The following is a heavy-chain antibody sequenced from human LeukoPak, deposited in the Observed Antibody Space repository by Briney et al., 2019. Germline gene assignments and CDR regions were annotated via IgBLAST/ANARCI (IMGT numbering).Heavy chain of an antibody. CDR2: IYPGDSDT. J-gene: IGHJ6*02. D-gene: IGHD1-26*01. V-gene: IGHV5-51*01. Sequence: GESLKISCKGSGYTFTTYWIGWVRQLPGKGLEWMGIIYPGDSDTRYSPSFQGQVTISADKSITTAYLEWSRLKASDTAIYYCARHGGSGSYYYLYGLDAWGQGTTVTVSS. CDR3: ARHGGSGSYYYLYGLDA. CDR1: GYTFTTYW.